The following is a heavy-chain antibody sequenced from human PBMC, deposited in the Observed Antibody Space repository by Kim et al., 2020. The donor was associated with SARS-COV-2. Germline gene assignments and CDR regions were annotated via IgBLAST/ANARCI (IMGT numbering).Heavy chain of an antibody. D-gene: IGHD6-19*01. CDR1: GDTFSSYA. J-gene: IGHJ6*02. CDR3: ARDFGAAVAGAYYYGMDV. V-gene: IGHV1-69*13. CDR2: IIPIFGTA. Sequence: SVKVSCKASGDTFSSYAISWVRQAPGQGLEWMGGIIPIFGTANYAQKFQGRVTITADESTSTAYMELSSLRSEDTAVYYCARDFGAAVAGAYYYGMDVWGQGTPVTVSS.